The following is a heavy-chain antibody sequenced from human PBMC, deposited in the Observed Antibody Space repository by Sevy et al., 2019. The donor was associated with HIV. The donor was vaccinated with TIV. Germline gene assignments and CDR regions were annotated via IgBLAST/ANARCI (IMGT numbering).Heavy chain of an antibody. J-gene: IGHJ5*02. CDR2: IYYSGST. V-gene: IGHV4-31*03. CDR3: ARVRLHSLSNWLDP. CDR1: GGSISSGGYY. Sequence: SETLSLTCTVSGGSISSGGYYWSWIRQHPGKGLEWIGYIYYSGSTYYNPSLKSRVTISVDTSKNQFSLKLSSVTAADTAVYYWARVRLHSLSNWLDPWGQGTLVTVSS. D-gene: IGHD6-25*01.